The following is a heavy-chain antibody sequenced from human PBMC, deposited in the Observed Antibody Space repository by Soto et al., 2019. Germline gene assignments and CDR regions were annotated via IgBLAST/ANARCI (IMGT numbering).Heavy chain of an antibody. V-gene: IGHV4-59*01. CDR3: AWRYGDYVWGSYRPLDY. CDR2: IYYRGRT. CDR1: GGTISSYY. Sequence: PETLPLNNTFSGGTISSYYWRWSRQPPGKRLEWIGYIYYRGRTNYNPSLKSRVTRSVDTSKNHFSLKLGSVTAADTAVYYCAWRYGDYVWGSYRPLDYWGQGTLVTVS. D-gene: IGHD3-16*02. J-gene: IGHJ4*02.